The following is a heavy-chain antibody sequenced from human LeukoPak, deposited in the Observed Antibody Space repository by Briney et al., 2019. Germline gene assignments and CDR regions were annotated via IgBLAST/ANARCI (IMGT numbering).Heavy chain of an antibody. V-gene: IGHV4-39*01. CDR1: GGSISSSNSY. D-gene: IGHD6-13*01. J-gene: IGHJ5*01. CDR2: FYYSGRT. CDR3: ARRIRRYGSIWVESFDS. Sequence: SETLSLTCAVSGGSISSSNSYWDWIRQPPGKGVEWSGSFYYSGRTYYNPSLKSRVTRSVDTSKNQFSLKVSSVTGSDTAVYYCARRIRRYGSIWVESFDSWGQGTLVTVSS.